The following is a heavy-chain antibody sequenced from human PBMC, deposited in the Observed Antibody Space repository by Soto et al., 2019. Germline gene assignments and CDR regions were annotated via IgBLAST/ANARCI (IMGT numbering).Heavy chain of an antibody. CDR3: ARAVAPYLGTWFDP. CDR1: GGSISSGNSYS. Sequence: QLQLQESGSGLVKPSQTLSLTCAVSGGSISSGNSYSWSWIRQPLGKGLEWIGSISHTGSTSYNPALKGRVSMSVDKSKNQFSLKLSSVTAADMAVYFCARAVAPYLGTWFDPWGQGTLVGVSS. CDR2: ISHTGST. V-gene: IGHV4-30-2*01. J-gene: IGHJ5*02. D-gene: IGHD3-16*01.